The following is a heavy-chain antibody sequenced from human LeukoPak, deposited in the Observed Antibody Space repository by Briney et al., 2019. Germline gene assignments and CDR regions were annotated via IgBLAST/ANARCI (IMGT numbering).Heavy chain of an antibody. V-gene: IGHV3-64*01. Sequence: PGGSLRLSCVASGFIFSRYAMHWVRQAPGKGLEYVSAISNSGGSTYYANSVKGRFTISRDNSKNSLYLQMNSLRAEDTAVYYCARDLRVAARIFDYWGQGTLVTVSS. CDR2: ISNSGGST. CDR3: ARDLRVAARIFDY. CDR1: GFIFSRYA. D-gene: IGHD6-6*01. J-gene: IGHJ4*02.